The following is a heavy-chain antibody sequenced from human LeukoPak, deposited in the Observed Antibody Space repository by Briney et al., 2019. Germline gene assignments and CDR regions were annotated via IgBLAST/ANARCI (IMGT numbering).Heavy chain of an antibody. CDR1: GGSFSGYY. Sequence: SETLSLTCAVYGGSFSGYYWSWIRQPPGKALERIGEINHSGSTNYNPSLKSRVTISVDTSKDQFSLRLSSVTAADTAVYYCARGLKGSGWYSGGYWGQGTLVTVSS. CDR2: INHSGST. V-gene: IGHV4-34*01. D-gene: IGHD6-19*01. CDR3: ARGLKGSGWYSGGY. J-gene: IGHJ4*02.